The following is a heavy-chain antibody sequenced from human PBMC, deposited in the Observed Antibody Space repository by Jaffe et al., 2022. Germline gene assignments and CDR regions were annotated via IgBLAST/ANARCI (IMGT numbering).Heavy chain of an antibody. CDR1: GFTFSSYD. D-gene: IGHD4-4*01. V-gene: IGHV3-30*02. Sequence: QVQLVESGGGVVQPGGSLRLSCAASGFTFSSYDMHWVRQAPGKGLEWVAFILYDGGIQYYADSAKGRFTISRDNSENTLFLQMNSLRTEDTAIYYCAKVPSVSTTVNNSWFDPWGQGTLVTVSS. J-gene: IGHJ5*02. CDR2: ILYDGGIQ. CDR3: AKVPSVSTTVNNSWFDP.